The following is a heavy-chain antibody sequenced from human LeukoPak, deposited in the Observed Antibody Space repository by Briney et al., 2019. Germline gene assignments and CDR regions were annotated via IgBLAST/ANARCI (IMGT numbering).Heavy chain of an antibody. CDR2: ISYDGSNK. V-gene: IGHV3-30-3*01. D-gene: IGHD4-17*01. CDR3: ARELTTVTTDDAFDI. CDR1: GFTFSSYA. J-gene: IGHJ3*02. Sequence: QPGRSLRLSCAASGFTFSSYAMHWVRQAPGKGLEWVAVISYDGSNKYYADSVKGRFTISRDNSKNTLYLQMNSLRAEDTAVYYCARELTTVTTDDAFDIWGQGTMVTVSS.